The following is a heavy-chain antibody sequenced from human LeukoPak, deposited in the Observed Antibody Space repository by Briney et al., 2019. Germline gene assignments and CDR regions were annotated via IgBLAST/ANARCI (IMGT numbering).Heavy chain of an antibody. D-gene: IGHD3-16*01. CDR3: ARYDHLYNWFDP. Sequence: ASVKVSCKASGYTFTSYYMHWVRQAPGQGLEWMGIINPSGGSTSYAQKFQGRVTITTDESTSTAYMELSGLRSEDTAVYYCARYDHLYNWFDPWGQGTLVTVSS. CDR1: GYTFTSYY. J-gene: IGHJ5*02. V-gene: IGHV1-46*01. CDR2: INPSGGST.